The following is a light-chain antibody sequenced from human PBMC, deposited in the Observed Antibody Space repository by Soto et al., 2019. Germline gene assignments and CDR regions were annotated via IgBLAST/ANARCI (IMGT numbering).Light chain of an antibody. CDR1: SSDVGGYNY. CDR3: SSYTTTSALGV. CDR2: EVT. V-gene: IGLV2-14*01. J-gene: IGLJ1*01. Sequence: QSALTQPASVSGSPGQSIIISCTGTSSDVGGYNYVSWYQQHPGKAPKLMIYEVTHRPSGVSNRFSGSKSGNTASLTISGLQAEDEADYYCSSYTTTSALGVFGTGTKVTVL.